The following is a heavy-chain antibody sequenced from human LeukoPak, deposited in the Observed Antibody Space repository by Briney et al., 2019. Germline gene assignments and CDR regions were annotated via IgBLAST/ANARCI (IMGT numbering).Heavy chain of an antibody. CDR3: VRGYSFGPYGMDV. D-gene: IGHD2-15*01. V-gene: IGHV3-30*03. CDR2: SSFDGTKE. CDR1: GFIFNSYG. Sequence: GMSLRLSCAASGFIFNSYGMHWVRQAAGTGLEWVAVSSFDGTKEDYADSVKGRFTVSRDNSKNTLYLQMSSLRAEDTAVYFCVRGYSFGPYGMDVWGQGTTVTVSS. J-gene: IGHJ6*02.